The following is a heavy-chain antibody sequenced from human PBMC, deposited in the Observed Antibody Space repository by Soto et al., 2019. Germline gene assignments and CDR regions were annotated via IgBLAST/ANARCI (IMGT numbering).Heavy chain of an antibody. CDR2: INHSGST. CDR3: ARGFFSGWYLILSWFDP. CDR1: GGSFSGYY. V-gene: IGHV4-34*01. Sequence: SETLSLTCAVYGGSFSGYYWSWIRQPPGKGLEWIGEINHSGSTNYNPSLKSRVTISVDTSKNQFSLKLSSVTAADTAVYYCARGFFSGWYLILSWFDPWGQGTLVTVSS. D-gene: IGHD6-19*01. J-gene: IGHJ5*02.